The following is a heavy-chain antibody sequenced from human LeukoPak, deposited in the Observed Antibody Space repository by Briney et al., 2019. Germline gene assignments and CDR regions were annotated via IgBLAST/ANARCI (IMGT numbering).Heavy chain of an antibody. CDR3: ARARRAGYDFWSGYLFVFDY. CDR1: GGSFSGYY. CDR2: INHSGST. J-gene: IGHJ4*02. Sequence: SETLSLTCAVYGGSFSGYYWSWIRQPPGKGLEWIGEINHSGSTNYNPSLKSRVTISVDTPKNQFSLKLSSVTAADTAVYYCARARRAGYDFWSGYLFVFDYWGQGTLVTVSS. D-gene: IGHD3-3*01. V-gene: IGHV4-34*01.